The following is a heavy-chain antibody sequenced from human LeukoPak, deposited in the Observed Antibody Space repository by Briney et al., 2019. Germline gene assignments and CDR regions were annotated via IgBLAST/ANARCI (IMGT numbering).Heavy chain of an antibody. CDR3: ARDRPGGGSCYPQGCYYYMDV. CDR2: IYYSGST. J-gene: IGHJ6*03. D-gene: IGHD2-15*01. Sequence: SETLSLTCTVSGGSISSSSYYWGWIRQPPGKGLEWIGSIYYSGSTYYNPSLKSRVTISADTSKNQFSLKLSSVTAADTAVYYCARDRPGGGSCYPQGCYYYMDVWGKGTTVTVSS. CDR1: GGSISSSSYY. V-gene: IGHV4-39*07.